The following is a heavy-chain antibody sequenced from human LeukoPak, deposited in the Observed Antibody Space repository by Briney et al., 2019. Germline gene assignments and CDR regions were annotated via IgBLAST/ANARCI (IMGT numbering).Heavy chain of an antibody. Sequence: GRSLRLSCAASGFTLDDYAMHWVRQAPGKGLEWASGISWNSGSIGYADSVKGRFTISRDNAKNSLYLQMNSLRAEDTALYYCAKGVHSSSWYGPDYWGQGTLVTVSS. V-gene: IGHV3-9*01. J-gene: IGHJ4*02. CDR3: AKGVHSSSWYGPDY. CDR2: ISWNSGSI. D-gene: IGHD6-13*01. CDR1: GFTLDDYA.